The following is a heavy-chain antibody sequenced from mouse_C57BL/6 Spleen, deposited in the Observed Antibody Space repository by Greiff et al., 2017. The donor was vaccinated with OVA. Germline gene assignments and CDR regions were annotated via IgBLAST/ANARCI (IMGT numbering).Heavy chain of an antibody. CDR3: ARQENGLPNYFDY. CDR1: GFTFSSYG. J-gene: IGHJ2*01. Sequence: VQLKESGGDLVKPGGSLKLSCAASGFTFSSYGMSWVRQTPDKRLEWVATISSGGSYTYYPDSVKGRSTISRDNAKNTLYLQMSSLKSEDRAMYYGARQENGLPNYFDYWGQGTTLTVSS. D-gene: IGHD3-3*01. V-gene: IGHV5-6*01. CDR2: ISSGGSYT.